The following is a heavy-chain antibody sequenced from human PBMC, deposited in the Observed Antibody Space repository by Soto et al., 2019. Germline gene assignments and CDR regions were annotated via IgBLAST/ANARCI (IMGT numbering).Heavy chain of an antibody. J-gene: IGHJ6*02. D-gene: IGHD3-3*01. Sequence: VMVHCKASGGTFSSYAISWVRQAPGQGLEWMGGIIPIFGTANYAQKFRGRVTITADKSTSTAYMELSSLRSEDTAVYYCARSLRFLEWLNERCMDVWGQGTTVTVS. V-gene: IGHV1-69*06. CDR1: GGTFSSYA. CDR2: IIPIFGTA. CDR3: ARSLRFLEWLNERCMDV.